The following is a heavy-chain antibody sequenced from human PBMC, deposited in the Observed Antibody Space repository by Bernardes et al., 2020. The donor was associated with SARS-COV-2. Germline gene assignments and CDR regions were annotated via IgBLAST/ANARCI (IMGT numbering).Heavy chain of an antibody. V-gene: IGHV3-9*01. D-gene: IGHD6-13*01. CDR3: KSSSSHYYGMDV. J-gene: IGHJ6*02. Sequence: GGSLRLSCAASGFTFDDYAMHWVRQAPGKGLEWVSGISWNSGSIGYADSVKGRFTISRDNAKNSLYLQMNSLRAEDTALYYCKSSSSHYYGMDVWGQGTTVTVSS. CDR1: GFTFDDYA. CDR2: ISWNSGSI.